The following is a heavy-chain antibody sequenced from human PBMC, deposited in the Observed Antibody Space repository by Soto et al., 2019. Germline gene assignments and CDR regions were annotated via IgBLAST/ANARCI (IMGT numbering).Heavy chain of an antibody. CDR3: ASEGVVAASD. CDR2: IYSGGSK. V-gene: IGHV3-66*01. CDR1: GFTVSSNY. J-gene: IGHJ4*02. Sequence: EVQLVESGGGLVQPGGSLRLSCAASGFTVSSNYMNWVRQAPGKGLEWVSVIYSGGSKNYADSVKGRFTISRDNAKNTLYLQMNSPRAEDTAVSYCASEGVVAASDWGQGTLVTVSS. D-gene: IGHD2-15*01.